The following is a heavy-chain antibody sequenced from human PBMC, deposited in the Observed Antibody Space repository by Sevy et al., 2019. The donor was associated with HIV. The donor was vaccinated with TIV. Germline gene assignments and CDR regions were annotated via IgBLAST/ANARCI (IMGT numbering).Heavy chain of an antibody. CDR2: IYSGGST. D-gene: IGHD5-18*01. Sequence: GGSLRLSCAASGFTVSDNYMSWVRQAPGKGLEWVSLIYSGGSTYYEDSVKGRFTISRDNSKNTLYLKMDSLRAEDTAVYYCAGRVTSDSFDIWGQGTMVTVSS. CDR3: AGRVTSDSFDI. V-gene: IGHV3-66*02. CDR1: GFTVSDNY. J-gene: IGHJ3*02.